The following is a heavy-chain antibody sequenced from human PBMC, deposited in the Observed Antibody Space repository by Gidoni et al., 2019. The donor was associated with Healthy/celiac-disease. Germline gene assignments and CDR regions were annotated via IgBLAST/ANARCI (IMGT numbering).Heavy chain of an antibody. CDR2: IWYDGSNK. CDR1: GFTFSSYG. D-gene: IGHD5-18*01. CDR3: ARDAGYSYGGDGGLDY. J-gene: IGHJ4*02. V-gene: IGHV3-33*01. Sequence: QVQLVESGGGVVQPGRSLRLSCAASGFTFSSYGMHWVRQAPGKGLEWVAVIWYDGSNKYYADSVKGRFTISRDNSKNTLYLQMNSLRAEDTAVYYCARDAGYSYGGDGGLDYWGQGTLVTVSS.